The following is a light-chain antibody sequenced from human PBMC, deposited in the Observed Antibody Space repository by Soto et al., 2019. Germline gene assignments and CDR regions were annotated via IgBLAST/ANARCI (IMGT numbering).Light chain of an antibody. CDR3: SSYTSSSTLSTYV. CDR1: SSDVGGYNY. Sequence: QSALTQPASVSGSPGQSITISCTGTSSDVGGYNYVSWYQHHPGKAAKLMIYDVCNRPSGVSNRFSGSKSGNTASLIISGLQAEDEADYYCSSYTSSSTLSTYVFGTGTKVTVL. J-gene: IGLJ1*01. CDR2: DVC. V-gene: IGLV2-14*03.